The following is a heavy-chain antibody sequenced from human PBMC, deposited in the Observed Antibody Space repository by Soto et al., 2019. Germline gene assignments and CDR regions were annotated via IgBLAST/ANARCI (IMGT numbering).Heavy chain of an antibody. V-gene: IGHV1-69*01. CDR3: ATATISPVSAAYHHYGMDV. D-gene: IGHD3-16*01. CDR2: IMPVFHTT. CDR1: GGTFNNFA. J-gene: IGHJ6*02. Sequence: QVQLVQSGAEVKKPGSSVKVSCQASGGTFNNFAFTWVRQAPGQGLEWLGGIMPVFHTTNTALTFPGRISITADEFTSTVYMEMSSLRFDDTAVYYCATATISPVSAAYHHYGMDVWGQGTTVTVSS.